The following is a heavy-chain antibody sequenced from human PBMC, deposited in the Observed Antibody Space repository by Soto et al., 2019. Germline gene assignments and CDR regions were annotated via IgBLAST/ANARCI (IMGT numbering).Heavy chain of an antibody. J-gene: IGHJ3*02. V-gene: IGHV3-15*01. CDR2: IKRQSDGGTT. Sequence: EVQLVESGGGSVKPGGSLRLSCAASGFTFDNTWMTWVRQAPGQGLEWVGRIKRQSDGGTTDYAAPLKVRFTISRDDSKNTLFLQMNSLKTEDTAVYYCTTVVIVGVWSSEASDIWGQGTKVTVSS. CDR1: GFTFDNTW. D-gene: IGHD5-12*01. CDR3: TTVVIVGVWSSEASDI.